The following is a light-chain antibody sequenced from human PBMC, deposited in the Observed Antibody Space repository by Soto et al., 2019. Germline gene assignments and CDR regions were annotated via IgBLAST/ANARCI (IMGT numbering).Light chain of an antibody. CDR2: RDN. J-gene: IGLJ3*02. CDR1: SSNIERNY. CDR3: ATWDDSLSGWV. Sequence: QSVLTQQPSASGTPGQRVTISCSGSSSNIERNYVYWYQQLPGTAPKLLIFRDNQRPSGVPDRFSGSKSGTSASLAISGLRSEDEADYFCATWDDSLSGWVFGGGTKLTVL. V-gene: IGLV1-47*01.